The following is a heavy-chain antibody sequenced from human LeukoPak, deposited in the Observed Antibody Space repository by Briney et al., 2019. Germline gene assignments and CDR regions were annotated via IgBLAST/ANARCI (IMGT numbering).Heavy chain of an antibody. Sequence: SETLSLTCTVSGGSISNYQWSWIRQPPGRGLEWMGYIYYSGRTNYNPSLKSRVTISEDKSKTQLSLMLRSVTAADTAVDHCARLKGLGEVSPYFDYWGQGHLVIVSS. CDR2: IYYSGRT. V-gene: IGHV4-59*01. J-gene: IGHJ4*02. D-gene: IGHD3-16*01. CDR3: ARLKGLGEVSPYFDY. CDR1: GGSISNYQ.